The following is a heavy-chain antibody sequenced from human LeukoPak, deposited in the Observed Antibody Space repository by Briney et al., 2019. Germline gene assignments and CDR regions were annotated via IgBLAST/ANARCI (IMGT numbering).Heavy chain of an antibody. Sequence: SGGSLRLSCAASGFSFSSYVMNWVRQAPGKGLEWVSSISSGSSFIYYADLMKGRFTISRDDAKNSLYLQMNSLRAEDTAVYYCARDLGAHYSSPPPGCAVDPWGQGTLVTVSS. CDR2: ISSGSSFI. D-gene: IGHD6-13*01. CDR1: GFSFSSYV. V-gene: IGHV3-21*01. J-gene: IGHJ5*02. CDR3: ARDLGAHYSSPPPGCAVDP.